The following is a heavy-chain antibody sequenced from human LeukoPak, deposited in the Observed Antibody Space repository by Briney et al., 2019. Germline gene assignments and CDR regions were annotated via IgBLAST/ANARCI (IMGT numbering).Heavy chain of an antibody. V-gene: IGHV3-20*04. CDR1: GFTFDDYG. CDR2: INWNGGNT. J-gene: IGHJ4*02. D-gene: IGHD4-11*01. Sequence: PGGSLRLSCAASGFTFDDYGMTWVRQAPGKGLEWVSGINWNGGNTGYADSVKGRFTISRDNAQNSLYLQMNSLRAEGKALYYCARVASNYDFDYWGQGTLVSVSS. CDR3: ARVASNYDFDY.